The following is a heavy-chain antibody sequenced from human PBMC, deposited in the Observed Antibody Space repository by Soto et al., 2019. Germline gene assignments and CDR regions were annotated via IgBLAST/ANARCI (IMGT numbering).Heavy chain of an antibody. CDR3: ARDPQYSSSYYYYYYGMDV. CDR1: GYTFTSYY. V-gene: IGHV1-46*01. Sequence: ASVKVSCKASGYTFTSYYMHWVRQAPGQGIEWMGIINPSGGSTSYAQKFQGRVTMTRDTSTSTVYMELGSLRSEDTAVYYCARDPQYSSSYYYYYYGMDVWGQGTTVTVSS. CDR2: INPSGGST. J-gene: IGHJ6*02. D-gene: IGHD6-6*01.